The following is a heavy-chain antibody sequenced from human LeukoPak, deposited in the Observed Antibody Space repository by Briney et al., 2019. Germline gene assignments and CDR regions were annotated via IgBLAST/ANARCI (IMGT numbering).Heavy chain of an antibody. CDR1: GFTFSIYA. CDR3: AKIIGSGYYYVPLDY. D-gene: IGHD3-22*01. J-gene: IGHJ4*02. V-gene: IGHV3-30*04. Sequence: PGRSLRLSCAASGFTFSIYAMHWVRQAPGKGLEWVAVISSDGGDKYYADSVKGRFTISRDNSKNTLYLQMNSLRAEDTAVYYCAKIIGSGYYYVPLDYWGQGTLVTVSS. CDR2: ISSDGGDK.